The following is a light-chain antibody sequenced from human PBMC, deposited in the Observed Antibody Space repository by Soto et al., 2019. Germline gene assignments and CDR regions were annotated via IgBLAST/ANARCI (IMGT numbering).Light chain of an antibody. Sequence: QSALTQPASVSGSPGQSIIISCTGTSSDVGGYNHVSWYRQHPGKAPELMIYDVTNRPSGVSYRFSGSKSGTTASLTISGLQAEDGADYYCSSYTSTSARGFGTGIKLTVL. J-gene: IGLJ1*01. V-gene: IGLV2-14*01. CDR2: DVT. CDR3: SSYTSTSARG. CDR1: SSDVGGYNH.